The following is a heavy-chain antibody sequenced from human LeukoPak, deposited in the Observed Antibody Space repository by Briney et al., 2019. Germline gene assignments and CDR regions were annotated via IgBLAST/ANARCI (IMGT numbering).Heavy chain of an antibody. J-gene: IGHJ6*02. D-gene: IGHD3-10*01. Sequence: SVKVSCKASGGTFSSYAISWVRQAPGQGLEWMGGIIPIFGTANYAQKFQGRVTITADESTSTAYMELSSLRSEDTAVYYCARAYYYGSGSYYGMDVWGQGTSVTVSS. CDR3: ARAYYYGSGSYYGMDV. V-gene: IGHV1-69*01. CDR1: GGTFSSYA. CDR2: IIPIFGTA.